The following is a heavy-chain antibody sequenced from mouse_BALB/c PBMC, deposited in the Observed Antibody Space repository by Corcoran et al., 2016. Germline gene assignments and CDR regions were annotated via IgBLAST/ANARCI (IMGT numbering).Heavy chain of an antibody. CDR1: GYTFTNYG. CDR3: ARNFFDY. CDR2: INTYTGEP. V-gene: IGHV9-3-1*01. Sequence: QIQSVQTGHELKKPGETVKISCKASGYTFTNYGMNLGKQAPGKGFKWMGWINTYTGEPTYADDFKGRFAFSLETSASTSYLQINNLKNEDTATYFGARNFFDYWGQGTTLPVSS. J-gene: IGHJ2*01.